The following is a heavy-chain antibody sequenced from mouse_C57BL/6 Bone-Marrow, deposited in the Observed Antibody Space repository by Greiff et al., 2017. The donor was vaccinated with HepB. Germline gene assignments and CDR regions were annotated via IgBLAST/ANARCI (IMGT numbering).Heavy chain of an antibody. J-gene: IGHJ1*03. CDR2: IYPGDGDT. CDR1: GYAFSSYW. V-gene: IGHV1-80*01. D-gene: IGHD2-14*01. Sequence: VQLKQSGAELVKPGASVKISCKASGYAFSSYWMNWVKQRPGKGLEWIGQIYPGDGDTNYNGKFKGKATLTADKSSSTAYMQLSSLTSEDSAVYFCAREVFPWYFDVWGTGTTVTVSS. CDR3: AREVFPWYFDV.